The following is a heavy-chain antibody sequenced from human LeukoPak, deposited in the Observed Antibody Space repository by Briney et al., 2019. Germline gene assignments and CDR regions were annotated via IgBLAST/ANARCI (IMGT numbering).Heavy chain of an antibody. CDR1: GGSFSGYY. D-gene: IGHD3-22*01. V-gene: IGHV4-34*11. CDR3: ARDQYYYDSSGYYRFDS. CDR2: IYYSGST. J-gene: IGHJ4*02. Sequence: SETLSLTCAVYGGSFSGYYWSWIRQPPGKGLEWIGYIYYSGSTNYKPSLKSRATISVDTSKNQFSLKLSSVTAADTAVYYCARDQYYYDSSGYYRFDSWGQGTLVTVSS.